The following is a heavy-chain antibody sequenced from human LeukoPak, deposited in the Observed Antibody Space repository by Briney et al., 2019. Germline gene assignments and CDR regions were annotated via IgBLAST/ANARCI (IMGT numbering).Heavy chain of an antibody. V-gene: IGHV4-30-2*01. CDR3: ARGESTVTSPMDY. Sequence: SQTLSLTCAVSGGSISSGGYSWSWIRQPPGKGLEWIGYIYHTGSTYYNPSLRSRVTISVDRSKNQFSLRLSSVTAADTAVYYCARGESTVTSPMDYWGQGTLVTVPS. CDR2: IYHTGST. CDR1: GGSISSGGYS. J-gene: IGHJ4*02. D-gene: IGHD4-17*01.